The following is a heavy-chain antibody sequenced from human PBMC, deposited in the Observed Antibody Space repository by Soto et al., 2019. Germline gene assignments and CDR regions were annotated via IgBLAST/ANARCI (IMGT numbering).Heavy chain of an antibody. CDR1: SGSISSSSSY. V-gene: IGHV4-39*07. CDR2: IYYSGNT. J-gene: IGHJ4*02. D-gene: IGHD2-15*01. CDR3: ARDPDCSGGSRYPYYFHY. Sequence: SETLSLTCTVSSGSISSSSSYWGWIRQPPGKGLEWIGSIYYSGNTYYNPSLKSRVTISIDTSKTQFSLKLNSVTTADTAVYYCARDPDCSGGSRYPYYFHYWGQGTLVSVSS.